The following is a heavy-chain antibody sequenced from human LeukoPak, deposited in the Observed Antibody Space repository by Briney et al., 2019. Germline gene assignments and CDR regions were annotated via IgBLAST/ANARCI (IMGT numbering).Heavy chain of an antibody. CDR2: INPSGGST. J-gene: IGHJ4*02. CDR3: ARGVYSSSPEPPFDY. Sequence: GASXKVSCKASGYTFTSYYMHWVRQAPGQGLEWMGIINPSGGSTSYAQKFQGRVTITRDTSTRKDYMEMSSLRSEDTAVYYCARGVYSSSPEPPFDYWGQGTLVTVSS. CDR1: GYTFTSYY. V-gene: IGHV1-46*01. D-gene: IGHD6-6*01.